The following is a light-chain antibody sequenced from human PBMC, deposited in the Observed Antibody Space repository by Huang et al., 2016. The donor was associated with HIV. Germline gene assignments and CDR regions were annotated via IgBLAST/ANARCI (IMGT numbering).Light chain of an antibody. V-gene: IGKV3-20*01. CDR3: QQYGGSPPGVT. J-gene: IGKJ4*01. CDR1: QSVTTTY. Sequence: EIVLTQSPGTLSLSPGARATLSCRASQSVTTTYLAWYQQKPGQPPRLLIYNTSKRASGIPDRFSGSGSGTGFSLTIRRLEAEDFAVYYCQQYGGSPPGVTFGGGTKIEVK. CDR2: NTS.